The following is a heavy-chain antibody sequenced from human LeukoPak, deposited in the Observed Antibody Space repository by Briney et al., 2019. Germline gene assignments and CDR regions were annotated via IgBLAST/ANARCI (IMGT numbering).Heavy chain of an antibody. J-gene: IGHJ6*03. D-gene: IGHD3-3*01. CDR3: ARGVLRFLEWSPSYYYYYMDV. Sequence: ASVKVSCKASGGTFSSYAISWVRQAPGQGLEWMGWISAYNGNTNYAQKLQGRVTMTTDTSTSTAYMELRSLRSDDTAVYYCARGVLRFLEWSPSYYYYYMDVWGKGTTVTVSS. CDR1: GGTFSSYA. V-gene: IGHV1-18*01. CDR2: ISAYNGNT.